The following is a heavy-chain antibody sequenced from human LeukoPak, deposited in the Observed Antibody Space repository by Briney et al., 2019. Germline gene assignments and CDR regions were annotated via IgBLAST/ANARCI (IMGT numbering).Heavy chain of an antibody. V-gene: IGHV3-30-3*01. D-gene: IGHD6-13*01. CDR3: ARDRSQQQLVVSYYYYYGMDV. CDR1: GFTFSSYA. J-gene: IGHJ6*02. Sequence: HPGGSLRLSCAASGFTFSSYAMHWVRQAPGKGLEWVAVISYDGSNKYYADSVKGRFTISRDNSKNTLYLQMNSLRAEDTAVYYCARDRSQQQLVVSYYYYYGMDVWGQGTTVTVSS. CDR2: ISYDGSNK.